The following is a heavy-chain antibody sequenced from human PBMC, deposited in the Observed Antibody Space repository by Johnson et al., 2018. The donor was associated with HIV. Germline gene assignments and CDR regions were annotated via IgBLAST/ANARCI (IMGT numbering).Heavy chain of an antibody. Sequence: QVQLVESGGGVVQPGRSLRLSCAASGFTFTNFGFHWVRQAPGKGLEWVAVISYDGNNKYYADSVKGRFTISRDNSKNTLYLQMNSLRAEDTAVYYSAKGDYYDTRAAFDIWGQGTMFTVSS. D-gene: IGHD3-22*01. J-gene: IGHJ3*02. CDR3: AKGDYYDTRAAFDI. CDR2: ISYDGNNK. CDR1: GFTFTNFG. V-gene: IGHV3-30*18.